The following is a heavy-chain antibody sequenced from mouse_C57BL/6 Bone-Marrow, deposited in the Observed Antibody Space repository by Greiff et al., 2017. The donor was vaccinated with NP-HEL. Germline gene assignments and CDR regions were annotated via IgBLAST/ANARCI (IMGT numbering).Heavy chain of an antibody. CDR3: ARRSIDYYGSSLFAY. CDR1: GYTFTSYG. D-gene: IGHD1-1*01. J-gene: IGHJ3*01. Sequence: QVQLQQSGAELARPGASVKLSCKASGYTFTSYGISWVKQRTGQGLEWIGEIYPRSGNNYYNEKFKGKATLTADKSSRTAYMELRSLTSEDSAVYFCARRSIDYYGSSLFAYWGQGTLVTVSA. V-gene: IGHV1-81*01. CDR2: IYPRSGNN.